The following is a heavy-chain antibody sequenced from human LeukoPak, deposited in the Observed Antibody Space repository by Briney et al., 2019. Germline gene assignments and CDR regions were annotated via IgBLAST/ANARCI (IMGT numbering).Heavy chain of an antibody. CDR1: GFTFSSYA. D-gene: IGHD2-2*01. Sequence: PGGSLRLSCAASGFTFSSYAMSWVRQAPGKGLEWVSAISGSGGSTYYADSVKGRFTISRDNSKNTLYLQMNSLRAEDTAVYYCAKGRPDIVVVPAAPYYYYGMDVWGQGTTVTVSS. CDR3: AKGRPDIVVVPAAPYYYYGMDV. V-gene: IGHV3-23*01. CDR2: ISGSGGST. J-gene: IGHJ6*02.